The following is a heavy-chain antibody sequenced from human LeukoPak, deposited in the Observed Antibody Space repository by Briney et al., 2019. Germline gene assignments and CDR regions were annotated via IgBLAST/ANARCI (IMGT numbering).Heavy chain of an antibody. D-gene: IGHD3-22*01. J-gene: IGHJ4*02. CDR3: AILQYLYYYDSSGYFFDY. CDR1: GGSISSGDYY. V-gene: IGHV4-30-4*08. CDR2: VYYSGNT. Sequence: SETLSLTCTVSGGSISSGDYYWSWIRQPPGKGLEWIGYVYYSGNTYYNPSLKSRVTISVDTSKNQFSLKLSSVTAADTAVYYCAILQYLYYYDSSGYFFDYWGQGTLVTVSS.